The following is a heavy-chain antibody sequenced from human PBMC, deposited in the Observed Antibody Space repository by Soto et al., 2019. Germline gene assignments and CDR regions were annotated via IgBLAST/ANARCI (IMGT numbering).Heavy chain of an antibody. J-gene: IGHJ6*02. CDR1: GGTFSSYT. CDR3: ATHIRVFGVDYGMDV. V-gene: IGHV1-69*12. CDR2: IIPVFGTP. D-gene: IGHD3-3*01. Sequence: QVQLVQSGAEVKKPGSSVKVSCKASGGTFSSYTISWVRQAPGQGLEWMGGIIPVFGTPNYAQTFQGRVTITADESTTTAYLELSSLRSEDTAVYYCATHIRVFGVDYGMDVWCQGTTVTVSS.